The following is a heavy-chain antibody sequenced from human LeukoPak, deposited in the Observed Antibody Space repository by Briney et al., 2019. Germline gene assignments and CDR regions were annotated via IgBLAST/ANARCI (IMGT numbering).Heavy chain of an antibody. V-gene: IGHV4-59*01. J-gene: IGHJ4*02. CDR1: GVSISSSY. D-gene: IGHD3-10*01. Sequence: PSETLSLTCTVSGVSISSSYWTWIRQPPGKGLEWIGYIFYSGSTNYNPSLKSRGTISVDTSRNQFSLKLTSVTAADTAIYYCARRNTVRGFSILDYWGQETLVTVSS. CDR2: IFYSGST. CDR3: ARRNTVRGFSILDY.